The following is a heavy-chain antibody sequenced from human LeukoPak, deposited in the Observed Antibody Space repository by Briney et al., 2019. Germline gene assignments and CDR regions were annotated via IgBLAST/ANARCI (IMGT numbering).Heavy chain of an antibody. D-gene: IGHD6-13*01. CDR3: ARGVTSAWYLRYYFEY. V-gene: IGHV3-7*03. CDR2: IKQDGSET. CDR1: GFIFGSYW. J-gene: IGHJ4*02. Sequence: GESLRLSCAASGFIFGSYWMSWVRQVPGKGLEWVAKIKQDGSETYYVDSVEGRFTISRDNAKNSLFLQMNSLRADDTALYYCARGVTSAWYLRYYFEYWGQGILVTVSS.